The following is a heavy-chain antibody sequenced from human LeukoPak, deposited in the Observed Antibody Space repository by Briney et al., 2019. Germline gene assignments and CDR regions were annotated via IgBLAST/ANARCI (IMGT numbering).Heavy chain of an antibody. D-gene: IGHD5-18*01. V-gene: IGHV3-23*01. CDR3: AKDRAMVTRVFDY. J-gene: IGHJ4*02. CDR2: ISGSGGST. Sequence: PGGSLRLSCAASGFIFSSYSMNWVRQAPGKGLEWVSAISGSGGSTYYADSVKGRFTISRDNSKNTLYLQMNSLRAEDTAVYYCAKDRAMVTRVFDYWGQGTLVTVSS. CDR1: GFIFSSYS.